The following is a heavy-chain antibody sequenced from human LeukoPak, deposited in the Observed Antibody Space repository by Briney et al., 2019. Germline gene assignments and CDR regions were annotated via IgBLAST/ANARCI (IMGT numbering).Heavy chain of an antibody. D-gene: IGHD2-2*02. CDR1: GFTFSSYG. CDR2: IRYDGSNK. J-gene: IGHJ6*03. CDR3: AKAACSSAICYTSYYYMDV. Sequence: PGGSLRLSCAASGFTFSSYGMHWVRQAPGKGLEWVAFIRYDGSNKYHADSAKGRFTISRDNSKNTLYLQMNSLRAEDTAVYYCAKAACSSAICYTSYYYMDVWGKGTTVTVSS. V-gene: IGHV3-30*02.